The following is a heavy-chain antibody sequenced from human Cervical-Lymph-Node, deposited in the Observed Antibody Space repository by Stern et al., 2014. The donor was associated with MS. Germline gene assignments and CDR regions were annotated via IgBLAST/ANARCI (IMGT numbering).Heavy chain of an antibody. D-gene: IGHD4-17*01. CDR3: ARGATVTNPYYYYGMDV. V-gene: IGHV4-59*01. CDR1: GGSISTYY. J-gene: IGHJ6*02. Sequence: QVQLQESGPGLVKPSETLSLTCSVSGGSISTYYWSWIRQPPGKGLEWIGYIHYSGSTNYNPSLKSRVTISVDTSKNQFSLRLSSVTAADTAVYYCARGATVTNPYYYYGMDVWGQGTTVTVSS. CDR2: IHYSGST.